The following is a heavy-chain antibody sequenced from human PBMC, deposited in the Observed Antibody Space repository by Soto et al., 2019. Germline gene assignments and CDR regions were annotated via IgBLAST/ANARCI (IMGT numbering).Heavy chain of an antibody. CDR3: ARLPAGFWAFYYYYGMDV. V-gene: IGHV5-51*01. J-gene: IGHJ6*02. CDR1: GYNFGGYW. CDR2: SHPRGSDT. Sequence: GDSLKSSCKGSGYNFGGYWMAWVRQMPAKGLELMGISHPRGSDTRYRPSFQGHVTISAHKSTRSASLQWRGLKSSNTAMYNCARLPAGFWAFYYYYGMDVWGQGTAVTVSS. D-gene: IGHD3-10*01.